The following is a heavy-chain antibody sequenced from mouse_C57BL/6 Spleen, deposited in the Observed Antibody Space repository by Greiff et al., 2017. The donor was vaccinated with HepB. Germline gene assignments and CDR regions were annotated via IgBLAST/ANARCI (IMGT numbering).Heavy chain of an antibody. Sequence: EVQLVESGGGLVKPGGSLKLSCAASGFTFSSYAMSWVRQTPEKRLEWVATISDGGSYTYYPDNVKGRFTISRDNAKNNLYLQMSHLKSEDTAMYYCAREGGVRRGPAWFAYWGQGTLVTVSA. CDR2: ISDGGSYT. CDR3: AREGGVRRGPAWFAY. D-gene: IGHD2-14*01. V-gene: IGHV5-4*01. CDR1: GFTFSSYA. J-gene: IGHJ3*01.